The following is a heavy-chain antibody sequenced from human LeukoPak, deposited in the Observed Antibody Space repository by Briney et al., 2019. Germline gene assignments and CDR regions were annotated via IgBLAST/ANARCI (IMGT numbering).Heavy chain of an antibody. D-gene: IGHD1-26*01. CDR3: AREYSGPYYYYYMDV. V-gene: IGHV3-21*01. Sequence: PGGSLRLSCAASGFTFSSYSMNWVRQAPGKGLEWVSSISSSSSYIYYADSVKGRFTISRDNAKNSLYLQMNSLRAEDTAVYYCAREYSGPYYYYYMDVWGKGTTVTVSS. CDR2: ISSSSSYI. J-gene: IGHJ6*03. CDR1: GFTFSSYS.